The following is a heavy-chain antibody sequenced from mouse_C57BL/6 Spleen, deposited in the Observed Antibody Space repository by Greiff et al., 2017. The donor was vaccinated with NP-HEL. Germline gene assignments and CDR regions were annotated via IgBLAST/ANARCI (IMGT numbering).Heavy chain of an antibody. CDR1: GYTFTSYW. CDR2: IDPSDSYT. CDR3: ASPLYGSGDHHAMDY. J-gene: IGHJ4*01. D-gene: IGHD1-1*01. V-gene: IGHV1-50*01. Sequence: VQLQQPGAELVKPGASVKLSCKASGYTFTSYWMQWVKQRPGQGLEWIGEIDPSDSYTNYNQKFKGKATLTVDTSSSTAYMQLGSLTSEDSAVYYCASPLYGSGDHHAMDYWGQGTSVTVSS.